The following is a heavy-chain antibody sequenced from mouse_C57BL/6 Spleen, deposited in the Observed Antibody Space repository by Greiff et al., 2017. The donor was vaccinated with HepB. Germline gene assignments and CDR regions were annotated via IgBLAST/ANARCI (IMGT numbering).Heavy chain of an antibody. J-gene: IGHJ4*01. V-gene: IGHV5-4*01. CDR3: ARDITTVVEDYYAMDY. CDR2: ISDGGSYT. D-gene: IGHD1-1*01. Sequence: EVKVVESGGGLVKPGGSLKLSCAASGFTFSSYAMSWVRQTPEKRLEWVATISDGGSYTYYPDNVKGRFTISRDNAKNNLYLQMSHLKSEDTAMYYCARDITTVVEDYYAMDYWGQGTSVTVSS. CDR1: GFTFSSYA.